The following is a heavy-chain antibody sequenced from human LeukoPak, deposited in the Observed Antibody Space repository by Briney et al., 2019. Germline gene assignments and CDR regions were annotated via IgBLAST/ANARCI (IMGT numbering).Heavy chain of an antibody. V-gene: IGHV3-48*03. J-gene: IGHJ6*02. Sequence: GGSLRLSCAASGFTFSSYEMNWVRQAPGKGLEWVSYISSSGSTIYYADSVKGRFTISRDNAKNSLYLQMNSLRAEDTAVYYCAREWLVINYYYYGMDVWGQGTTVIVTS. CDR2: ISSSGSTI. CDR3: AREWLVINYYYYGMDV. D-gene: IGHD6-19*01. CDR1: GFTFSSYE.